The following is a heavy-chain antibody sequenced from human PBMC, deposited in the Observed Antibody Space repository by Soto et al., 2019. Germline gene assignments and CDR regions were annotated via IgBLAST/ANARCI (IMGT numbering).Heavy chain of an antibody. CDR3: ATTNAGYDFWSGSTYWYFDL. Sequence: QLQLQESGPGLVKPSETLSLTCTVSGGSISSSSYYWGWIRQPPGKGLEWIGSIYYSGSTYYNPSLKSRVTISVDTSKNQFSLKLSSVTAADTAVYYCATTNAGYDFWSGSTYWYFDLWGRGTLVTVSS. CDR1: GGSISSSSYY. CDR2: IYYSGST. V-gene: IGHV4-39*01. J-gene: IGHJ2*01. D-gene: IGHD3-3*01.